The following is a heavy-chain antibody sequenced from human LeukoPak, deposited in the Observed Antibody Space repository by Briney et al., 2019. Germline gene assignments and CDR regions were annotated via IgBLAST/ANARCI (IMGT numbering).Heavy chain of an antibody. V-gene: IGHV3-30*18. J-gene: IGHJ4*02. D-gene: IGHD2-2*01. CDR3: AKDMRAVSFQIEY. CDR2: ISHDGSLK. Sequence: GGSLRLSCEVSGFSFSSHGIHWVRQAPGKGLEWVAMISHDGSLKYYGNAVKGRFTIFRDDSRNTVYLQMNSLRTEDTAVYFCAKDMRAVSFQIEYWGPGTSVAVSS. CDR1: GFSFSSHG.